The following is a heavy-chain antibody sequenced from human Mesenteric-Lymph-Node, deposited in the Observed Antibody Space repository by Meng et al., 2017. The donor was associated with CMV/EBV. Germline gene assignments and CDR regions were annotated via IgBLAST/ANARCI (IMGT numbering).Heavy chain of an antibody. V-gene: IGHV3-7*01. Sequence: LSLTCAASGFTLSSYWMSWVRQAPGKGLEWVANIKQDGSEKYYVDSVKGRFTISRDNARDSLYLQMNSLRAEDTAVYYCARGRWDIVVLPAGYYFDYWGQGTLVTVSS. CDR3: ARGRWDIVVLPAGYYFDY. CDR2: IKQDGSEK. J-gene: IGHJ4*02. CDR1: GFTLSSYW. D-gene: IGHD2-2*01.